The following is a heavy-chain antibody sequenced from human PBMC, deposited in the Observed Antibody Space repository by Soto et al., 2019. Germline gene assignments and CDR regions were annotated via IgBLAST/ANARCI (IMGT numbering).Heavy chain of an antibody. V-gene: IGHV3-23*01. D-gene: IGHD5-18*01. Sequence: EVQVLESGGGLVQPGGSLRLSCAASGFAFSSYAMSWVRQAPGKGLERVSSISGRGDFTYYADSVRGRFTVSRDNSMDTLSLQMNGLRAEETAIYYCAKAGDTGNHYFDRWGQGTLVTVSS. CDR1: GFAFSSYA. CDR2: ISGRGDFT. CDR3: AKAGDTGNHYFDR. J-gene: IGHJ4*02.